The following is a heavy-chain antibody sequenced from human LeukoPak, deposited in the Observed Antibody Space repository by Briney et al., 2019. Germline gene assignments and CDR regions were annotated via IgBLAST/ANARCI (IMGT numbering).Heavy chain of an antibody. CDR2: INPSGGST. CDR1: GYTFTSYY. V-gene: IGHV1-46*01. Sequence: GASVKVSCKASGYTFTSYYMHWLRQAAGQGLEWMGIINPSGGSTSYAQKFQGRVTMTRDMSTSTVYKELSSLRSEDTAVYYCARGGHVDTAMAYYFDYWGQGTLVTVSS. J-gene: IGHJ4*02. D-gene: IGHD5-18*01. CDR3: ARGGHVDTAMAYYFDY.